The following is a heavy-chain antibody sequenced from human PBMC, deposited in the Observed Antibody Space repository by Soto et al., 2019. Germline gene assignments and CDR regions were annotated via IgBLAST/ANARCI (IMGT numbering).Heavy chain of an antibody. Sequence: SVKVSCKASGGTFSSYAISWVRQAPGQGLEWMGGIIPIFGTANYAQKFQGKVTITADESTSTAYMELSSLRSEDTVLFYFARDPYYDSSGYYRFDPWGQGTLVTVSS. J-gene: IGHJ5*02. D-gene: IGHD3-22*01. V-gene: IGHV1-69*13. CDR3: ARDPYYDSSGYYRFDP. CDR1: GGTFSSYA. CDR2: IIPIFGTA.